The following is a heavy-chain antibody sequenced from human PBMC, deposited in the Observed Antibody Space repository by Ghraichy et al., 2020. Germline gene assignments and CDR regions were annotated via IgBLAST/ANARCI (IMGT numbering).Heavy chain of an antibody. Sequence: GGSLRLSCAASGFTFSGNWMSWVRQPPGKGLEWVANIKEDGSDKYYVDSVRGRFTISRNNAENSLYLYMNSLRADDTAVYYCAIVVNHGFDIRGLGTVVTVSS. V-gene: IGHV3-7*03. CDR3: AIVVNHGFDI. D-gene: IGHD2-15*01. CDR1: GFTFSGNW. CDR2: IKEDGSDK. J-gene: IGHJ3*02.